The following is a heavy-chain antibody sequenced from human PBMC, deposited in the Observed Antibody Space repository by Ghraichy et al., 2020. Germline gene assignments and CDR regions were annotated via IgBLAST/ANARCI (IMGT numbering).Heavy chain of an antibody. CDR2: ISGSGGST. CDR3: AKGECILWCSPADY. J-gene: IGHJ4*02. CDR1: GFTFSSYA. V-gene: IGHV3-23*01. D-gene: IGHD2-21*01. Sequence: GESLNISCAASGFTFSSYAMSWVRQAPGKGLEWVSAISGSGGSTYYADSVKGRFTISRDNSKNTLYLQMNSLRAEDTAVYYCAKGECILWCSPADYWGQGTLVTVSS.